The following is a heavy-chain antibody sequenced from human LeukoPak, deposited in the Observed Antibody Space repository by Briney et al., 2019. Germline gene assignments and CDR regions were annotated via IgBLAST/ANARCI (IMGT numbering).Heavy chain of an antibody. D-gene: IGHD2-2*01. CDR2: IYYSGST. CDR3: ASRFKGYCSSTSCYYGRFDY. Sequence: PSETLSLTCTVSGGSISSGGYYWSWIRQHPGKGLEWIGYIYYSGSTYYNPSLKSRVTISVDTSKNQFSLKLSSVTAADTAVYYCASRFKGYCSSTSCYYGRFDYWGQGTLVSVSS. J-gene: IGHJ4*02. CDR1: GGSISSGGYY. V-gene: IGHV4-31*03.